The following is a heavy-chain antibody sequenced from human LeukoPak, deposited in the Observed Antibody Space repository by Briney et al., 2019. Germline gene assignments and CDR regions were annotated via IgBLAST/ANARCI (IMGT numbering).Heavy chain of an antibody. CDR2: IWYDESNE. CDR3: AREQSVFDDWLDP. Sequence: GGSLRLSCEASGFTFSHYGMHWVRQAPGKGLEWVAVIWYDESNEYYADSVKGRFTVSRNNSKNTLYLQMSSLRAEDTAIYYCAREQSVFDDWLDPWGQGTLVTVSS. D-gene: IGHD3-9*01. V-gene: IGHV3-33*01. CDR1: GFTFSHYG. J-gene: IGHJ5*02.